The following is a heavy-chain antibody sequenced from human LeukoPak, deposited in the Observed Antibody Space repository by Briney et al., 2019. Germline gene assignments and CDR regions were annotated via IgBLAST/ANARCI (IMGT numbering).Heavy chain of an antibody. D-gene: IGHD6-13*01. CDR1: GFTFSDYY. CDR3: AGSIAAAGTSAFDI. CDR2: ISSSGSTI. V-gene: IGHV3-11*01. Sequence: PGGSLRLSCAASGFTFSDYYMSRIRQAPGKGLEWVSYISSSGSTIYYADSVKGRFTISRDNAKNSLYLQMNSLRAEDTAVYYCAGSIAAAGTSAFDIWGQGTMVTVSS. J-gene: IGHJ3*02.